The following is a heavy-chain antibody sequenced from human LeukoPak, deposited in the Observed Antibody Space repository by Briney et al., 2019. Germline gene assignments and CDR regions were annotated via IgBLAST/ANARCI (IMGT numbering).Heavy chain of an antibody. CDR3: AGVPSGDYDFN. CDR2: IIPILGIA. D-gene: IGHD4-17*01. CDR1: GGTFSSYA. J-gene: IGHJ4*02. Sequence: ASVKVSCKASGGTFSSYAISWVRQAPGQGLEWMGRIIPILGIANYAQKFQGRVTITADKSTSTAYMELSSLRSEDTAVYYCAGVPSGDYDFNWGQGTLVTVSS. V-gene: IGHV1-69*04.